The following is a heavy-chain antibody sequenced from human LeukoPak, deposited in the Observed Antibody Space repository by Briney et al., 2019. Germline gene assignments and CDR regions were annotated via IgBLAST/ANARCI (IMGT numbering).Heavy chain of an antibody. CDR1: EFSFSSYW. CDR3: ARVAGNGIAARLGAFDI. V-gene: IGHV3-74*01. CDR2: INNDGSSM. J-gene: IGHJ3*02. Sequence: GGSLRLSCAASEFSFSSYWMYWVRQAPGKGLVWVSRINNDGSSMSYAESVRGRFTISRNNAKKTLSMQMNSLRVEDTAVYYCARVAGNGIAARLGAFDIWGQGTMVTVSS. D-gene: IGHD6-6*01.